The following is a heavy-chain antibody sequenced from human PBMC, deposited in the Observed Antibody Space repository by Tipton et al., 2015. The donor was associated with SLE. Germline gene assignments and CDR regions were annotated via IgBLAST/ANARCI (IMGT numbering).Heavy chain of an antibody. CDR2: VTYNSVNI. CDR3: AKGFVADAGVFWYFHS. Sequence: SLRLSCTVSGDSISSSTYYWGWIRQPPGKGLEWISGVTYNSVNIQYADSVKGRFSISRDSAKSFLYLQMNNLRPEDTAFYYCAKGFVADAGVFWYFHSWGQGTLVTVSS. CDR1: GDSISSSTYY. V-gene: IGHV3-9*01. D-gene: IGHD2-15*01. J-gene: IGHJ1*01.